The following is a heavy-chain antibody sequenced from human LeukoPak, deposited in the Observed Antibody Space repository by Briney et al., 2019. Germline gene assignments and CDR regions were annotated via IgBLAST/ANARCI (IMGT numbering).Heavy chain of an antibody. J-gene: IGHJ4*02. D-gene: IGHD3-16*01. CDR1: GHTFTGYY. CDR3: ARDTLAADDY. V-gene: IGHV1-2*02. CDR2: INPNSGGT. Sequence: ASVTVSCKASGHTFTGYYMHWVRQAPGQGLEWMGWINPNSGGTNYAQKFQGRVTITRDTSISTAYMELSRLRSDDTAVYYCARDTLAADDYWGQGTLVTVSS.